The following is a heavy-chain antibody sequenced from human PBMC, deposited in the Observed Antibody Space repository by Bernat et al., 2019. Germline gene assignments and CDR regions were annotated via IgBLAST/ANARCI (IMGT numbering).Heavy chain of an antibody. V-gene: IGHV3-13*01. CDR1: GFTFSSYD. D-gene: IGHD4-17*01. Sequence: EVQLVESGGGLVQPGGSLRLSCAASGFTFSSYDMHWVRQAPGKGLEWVSTITTAGDTYYPGSVKGRFTISRENAKNSLYLQLNTLRAEDTAVYYCAREGTTVNKGALDIWGQGTMVTVSS. CDR3: AREGTTVNKGALDI. CDR2: ITTAGDT. J-gene: IGHJ3*02.